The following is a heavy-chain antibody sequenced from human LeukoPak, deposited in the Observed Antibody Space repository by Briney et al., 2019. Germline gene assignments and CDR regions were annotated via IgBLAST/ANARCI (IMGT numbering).Heavy chain of an antibody. D-gene: IGHD3-10*01. CDR2: IYYSGST. Sequence: SETLSLTCTVSGGSISSYYWNWIRQPPGKGLEWIGYIYYSGSTNYNPSLKSRVTISVDTSKNQFSLQLSSVTAADTAMYYCARGVVRGVTTFDYWGQGTLVTVSS. CDR1: GGSISSYY. CDR3: ARGVVRGVTTFDY. V-gene: IGHV4-59*01. J-gene: IGHJ4*02.